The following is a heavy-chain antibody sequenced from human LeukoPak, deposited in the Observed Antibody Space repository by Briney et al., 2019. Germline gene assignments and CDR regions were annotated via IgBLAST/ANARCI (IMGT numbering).Heavy chain of an antibody. CDR3: ARVRSADYGDFGDAFDI. CDR1: GGSISSSSYY. V-gene: IGHV4-39*07. D-gene: IGHD4-17*01. Sequence: SETLSLTCTVSGGSISSSSYYWGWIRQPPGKGLEWIGSIYYSGSTYYNPSLKSRVTISVDTSKNQFSLKLSSVTAADTAVYYCARVRSADYGDFGDAFDIWGQGTMVTVSS. CDR2: IYYSGST. J-gene: IGHJ3*02.